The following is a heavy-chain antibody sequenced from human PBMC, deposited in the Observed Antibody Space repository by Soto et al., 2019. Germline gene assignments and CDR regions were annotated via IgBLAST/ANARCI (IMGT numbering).Heavy chain of an antibody. J-gene: IGHJ5*02. CDR1: GGSISSSIFY. CDR2: IYYSGNT. V-gene: IGHV4-39*01. Sequence: SETLSLTCIVSGGSISSSIFYGVWIRQPPGKGLEWIGSIYYSGNTYYNPSLESRVAISADTSTNQFSLKLSSVTAADTAAYYCVRRRASTPNWFDPWGQGTLVTVSS. CDR3: VRRRASTPNWFDP.